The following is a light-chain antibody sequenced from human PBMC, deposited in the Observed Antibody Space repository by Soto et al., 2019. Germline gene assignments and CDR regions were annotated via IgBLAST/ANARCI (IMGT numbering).Light chain of an antibody. J-gene: IGKJ4*01. V-gene: IGKV1-5*03. Sequence: DIPMTQSPSTLSASVGDRVTITCRASQSFSTWLAWYQQKPGKAPNLLIYETSILESGVPSRFSGSGSGTEFTLTISSLQPDDLATYYCQQYNSNPLTFGGGTKVEIK. CDR2: ETS. CDR1: QSFSTW. CDR3: QQYNSNPLT.